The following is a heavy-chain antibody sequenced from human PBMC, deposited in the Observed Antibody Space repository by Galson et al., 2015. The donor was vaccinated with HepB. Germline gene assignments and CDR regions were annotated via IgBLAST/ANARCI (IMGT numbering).Heavy chain of an antibody. D-gene: IGHD2-8*02. V-gene: IGHV3-30*03. Sequence: SLRLSCAASGFTFSSYGMHWVRQAPGKGLEWVAVISYDGSNKYYADSVKGRFTISRDNAKNSLYLQMNSLRAEDTAVYYCARVETSGPGTGAGSDYWGQGTQVTVSS. CDR2: ISYDGSNK. CDR3: ARVETSGPGTGAGSDY. CDR1: GFTFSSYG. J-gene: IGHJ4*02.